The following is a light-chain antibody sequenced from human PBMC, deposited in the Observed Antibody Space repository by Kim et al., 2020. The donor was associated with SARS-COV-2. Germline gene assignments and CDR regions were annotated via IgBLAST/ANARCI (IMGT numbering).Light chain of an antibody. CDR1: QTISIG. CDR3: QQYSSYST. CDR2: QAS. Sequence: SASRGDRVTITGRDSQTISIGLEWYQQKPGKAPNLLIHQASSIQSGVRARFCGSGSGTEFTLTVSSLQPDDFATDYGQQYSSYSTFGQGTKVDIK. J-gene: IGKJ1*01. V-gene: IGKV1-5*03.